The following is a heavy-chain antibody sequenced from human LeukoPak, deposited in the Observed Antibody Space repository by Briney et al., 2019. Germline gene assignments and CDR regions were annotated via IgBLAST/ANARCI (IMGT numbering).Heavy chain of an antibody. V-gene: IGHV3-23*01. CDR3: AKGEDGFEYYYYKDG. Sequence: GGSLRLSCEASGFTFNNYVMSWVRQAPGKGLEWVSSIIPSGGRTNYAESVKGRFTISRDNSKNTVDLQMNTLRAEDTAVYYCAKGEDGFEYYYYKDGWGKGTTVTVSS. CDR2: IIPSGGRT. J-gene: IGHJ6*03. CDR1: GFTFNNYV. D-gene: IGHD2/OR15-2a*01.